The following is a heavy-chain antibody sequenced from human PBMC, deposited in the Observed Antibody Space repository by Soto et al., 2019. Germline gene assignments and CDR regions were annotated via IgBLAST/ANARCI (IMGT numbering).Heavy chain of an antibody. D-gene: IGHD3-10*01. CDR2: INPSGGST. V-gene: IGHV1-46*01. CDR3: ARDWLITMVRGVSPSYYYGMDV. J-gene: IGHJ6*02. Sequence: GASVKVSCKASGYTFTSYYLHWVRQAPGQGLEWMGIINPSGGSTSYAQKFQGRVTLTRDTSTSTVYMELSSLRPEDTAVYYCARDWLITMVRGVSPSYYYGMDVWGQGTTVTVSS. CDR1: GYTFTSYY.